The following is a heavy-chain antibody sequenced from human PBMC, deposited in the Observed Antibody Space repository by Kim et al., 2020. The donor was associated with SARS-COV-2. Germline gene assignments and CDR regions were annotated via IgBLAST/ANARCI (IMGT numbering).Heavy chain of an antibody. Sequence: SETLSLTCAVYGGSFSGYYWSWIRQPPGKGLEWIGEINHSGSTNYNPSLKSRVTISVDTSKNQFSLKLSSVTAADTAVYYCARGIKRWLQFSRTDYWYFDLWGRGTLVTVSS. CDR3: ARGIKRWLQFSRTDYWYFDL. D-gene: IGHD5-12*01. CDR2: INHSGST. V-gene: IGHV4-34*01. CDR1: GGSFSGYY. J-gene: IGHJ2*01.